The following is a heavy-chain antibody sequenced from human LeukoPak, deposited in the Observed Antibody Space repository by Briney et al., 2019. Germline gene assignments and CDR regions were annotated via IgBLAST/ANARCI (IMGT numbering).Heavy chain of an antibody. J-gene: IGHJ4*02. Sequence: ASVKVSCKASGYTFTGYYMHWVRQAPGQGLEWMGWINPNTGATKYAEKFQGRVTMTGDTSISTGYMELSSLRSDDTAVYFCARGELRYFDWLLTDYWGQGTLVTVSS. CDR1: GYTFTGYY. D-gene: IGHD3-9*01. CDR3: ARGELRYFDWLLTDY. V-gene: IGHV1-2*02. CDR2: INPNTGAT.